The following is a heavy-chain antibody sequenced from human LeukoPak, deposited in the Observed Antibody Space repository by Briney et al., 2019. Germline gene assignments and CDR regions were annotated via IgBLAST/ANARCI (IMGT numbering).Heavy chain of an antibody. D-gene: IGHD3-10*01. CDR2: IYYSGST. J-gene: IGHJ3*02. CDR3: ARPRGFGDAFDI. CDR1: GGSISSYY. Sequence: SETLSLTCTVSGGSISSYYWSWIRQPPGKGLEWIGYIYYSGSTNYNPSPRSRVTMSVDTSKNQFSLKLSSVTAADTAVYYCARPRGFGDAFDIWGQGTMVTVS. V-gene: IGHV4-59*01.